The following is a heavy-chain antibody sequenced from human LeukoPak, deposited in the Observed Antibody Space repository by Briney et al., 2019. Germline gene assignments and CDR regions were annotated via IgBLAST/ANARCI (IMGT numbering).Heavy chain of an antibody. J-gene: IGHJ4*02. V-gene: IGHV1-18*01. CDR2: ISAYNGNT. CDR1: GYTFTNYG. CDR3: AREISRGIVATETTSHFDY. Sequence: ASVKVSCKASGYTFTNYGITWVRQAPGQGLEWMGWISAYNGNTNYAQKLQGRVTMTTDTSTSTAYMELRSLRSDDTAVYYCAREISRGIVATETTSHFDYWGQGTLVTVSS. D-gene: IGHD5-12*01.